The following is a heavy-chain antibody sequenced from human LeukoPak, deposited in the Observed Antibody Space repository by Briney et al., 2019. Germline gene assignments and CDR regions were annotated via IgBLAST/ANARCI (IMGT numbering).Heavy chain of an antibody. J-gene: IGHJ4*02. CDR2: IKQDGSEK. CDR1: GFTFGDYA. V-gene: IGHV3-7*01. Sequence: GGSLRLSCTASGFTFGDYAMSWVRQAPGKGLEWVANIKQDGSEKYYVDSVKGRFTISRDNAKNSLYLQMNSLRAEDTAVYYCARDLPAVDYFDYWGQGTLVTVSS. CDR3: ARDLPAVDYFDY.